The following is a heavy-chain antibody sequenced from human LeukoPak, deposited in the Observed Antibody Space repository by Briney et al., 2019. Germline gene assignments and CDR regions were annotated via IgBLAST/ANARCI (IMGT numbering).Heavy chain of an antibody. CDR1: GGTFSSYA. CDR3: ARDRGELVVATSFDY. V-gene: IGHV1-69*06. CDR2: IIPIFGTA. J-gene: IGHJ4*02. Sequence: SVKVSCKVSGGTFSSYAISWVRQAPGQGLEWMGGIIPIFGTANYAQKFQGRVTITADKSTCTAYMELSSLRSEDTAVYYCARDRGELVVATSFDYWGQGTLVTVSS. D-gene: IGHD5-12*01.